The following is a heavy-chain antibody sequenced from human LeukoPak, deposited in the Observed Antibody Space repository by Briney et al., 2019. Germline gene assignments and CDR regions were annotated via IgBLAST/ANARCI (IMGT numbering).Heavy chain of an antibody. CDR3: ARDSIAGIVGATTLFYY. J-gene: IGHJ4*02. V-gene: IGHV3-7*01. CDR2: IKQDGSEK. CDR1: GFTFSSYW. Sequence: GGSLRLSCAASGFTFSSYWMSWVRQAPGKGLEWVANIKQDGSEKYYVDSVKGRFTISRDNAKNSLYLQMNSLRAEDTAVYYCARDSIAGIVGATTLFYYWGQGTLVTVSS. D-gene: IGHD1-26*01.